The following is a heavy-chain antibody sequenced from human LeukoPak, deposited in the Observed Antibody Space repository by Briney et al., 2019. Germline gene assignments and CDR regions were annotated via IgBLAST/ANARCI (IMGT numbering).Heavy chain of an antibody. J-gene: IGHJ4*02. D-gene: IGHD2-21*02. CDR2: INTDGSST. V-gene: IGHV3-74*01. Sequence: PGGSLRLSCAASGFTFSSYWMHWVRQVPGKGLVWVSRINTDGSSTRYADSVKGRFTISRDNAKNTLYLQMNSLRAEDTAVYYCARDMGVEVTLGVWGQGTLVTVSP. CDR1: GFTFSSYW. CDR3: ARDMGVEVTLGV.